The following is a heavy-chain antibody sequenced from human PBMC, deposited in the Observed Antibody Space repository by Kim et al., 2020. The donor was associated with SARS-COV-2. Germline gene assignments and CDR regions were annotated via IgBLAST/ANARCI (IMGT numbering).Heavy chain of an antibody. V-gene: IGHV1-69*13. CDR3: ARDMERVVPAAINYYYGMDV. CDR2: IIPIFGTA. J-gene: IGHJ6*02. D-gene: IGHD2-2*02. Sequence: SVNVSCKASGGTFSSYAISWVRQAPGQGLEWMGGIIPIFGTANYAQKFQGRVTITADESTSTAYMELSSLRSEDTAVYYCARDMERVVPAAINYYYGMDVWGQGTTVTVSS. CDR1: GGTFSSYA.